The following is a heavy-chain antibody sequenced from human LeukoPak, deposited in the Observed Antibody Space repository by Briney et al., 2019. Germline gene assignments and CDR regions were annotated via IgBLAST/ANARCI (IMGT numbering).Heavy chain of an antibody. CDR3: ARLYGGSYYTAFDI. V-gene: IGHV4-59*08. CDR1: GASISSYF. D-gene: IGHD1-26*01. J-gene: IGHJ3*02. Sequence: SETLSLTCTVSGASISSYFWSWIRQPPGKGLEWIGYIYHSGSPNYNPSLKSRVTISLDTSKNRFSLNLTSVTAADTAVYYCARLYGGSYYTAFDIWGQGQWAPSLQ. CDR2: IYHSGSP.